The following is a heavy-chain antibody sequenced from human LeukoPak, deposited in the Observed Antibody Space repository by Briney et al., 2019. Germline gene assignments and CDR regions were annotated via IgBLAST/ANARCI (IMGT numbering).Heavy chain of an antibody. CDR2: IKQNGSEN. CDR3: ARRYSGYEDY. V-gene: IGHV3-7*01. Sequence: PGGSLRLSCAASGFTFRNYWMTWVRQAPGKGLEGVANIKQNGSENYYVDSVKGRFTIARDNANNSLYLQMNSLRADDTAVYYCARRYSGYEDYWGQGTLVTVSS. CDR1: GFTFRNYW. J-gene: IGHJ4*02. D-gene: IGHD5-12*01.